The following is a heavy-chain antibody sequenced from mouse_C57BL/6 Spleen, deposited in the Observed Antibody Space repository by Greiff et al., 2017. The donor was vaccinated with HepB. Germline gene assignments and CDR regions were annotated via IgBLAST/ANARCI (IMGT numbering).Heavy chain of an antibody. J-gene: IGHJ3*01. V-gene: IGHV1-55*01. D-gene: IGHD1-1*01. Sequence: VQLQQPGAELVKPGASVKMSCKASGYTFTSYWITWVKQRPGQGLEWIGDIYPGSGSTNYNEKFKSKATLTVDTSSSTAYVQLSSLTSEDSAVYYCARDSHYYGSSPAWFAYWGQGTLVTVSA. CDR1: GYTFTSYW. CDR3: ARDSHYYGSSPAWFAY. CDR2: IYPGSGST.